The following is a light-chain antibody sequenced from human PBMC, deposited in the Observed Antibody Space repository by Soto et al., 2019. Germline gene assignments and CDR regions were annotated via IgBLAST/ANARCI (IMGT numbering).Light chain of an antibody. CDR1: SSDVGGYNY. Sequence: QSSLTHPASLSGSPGQSITISCTGTSSDVGGYNYVSWYQQHPGKAPKLMIYEVSNRPSGVSNRFSGSKSGNTASLTISGLQAEDEADYYCSSYTSSFYVFGTGTKVTVL. V-gene: IGLV2-14*01. CDR3: SSYTSSFYV. CDR2: EVS. J-gene: IGLJ1*01.